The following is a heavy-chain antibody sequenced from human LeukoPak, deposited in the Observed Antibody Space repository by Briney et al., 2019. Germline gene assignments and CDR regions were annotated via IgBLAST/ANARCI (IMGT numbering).Heavy chain of an antibody. J-gene: IGHJ5*02. CDR3: ARWLGAGTVPRP. Sequence: PSETLSLTCTVSGGSISSSSYYWGWVRQAPGKGLGWVSCISSSSSTIYYADSVKGRFTISRDNAKNSLYLQMNSLRAEDTAVYYCARWLGAGTVPRPWGQGTLVTVSS. V-gene: IGHV3-48*01. D-gene: IGHD3-10*01. CDR2: ISSSSSTI. CDR1: GGSISSSSYY.